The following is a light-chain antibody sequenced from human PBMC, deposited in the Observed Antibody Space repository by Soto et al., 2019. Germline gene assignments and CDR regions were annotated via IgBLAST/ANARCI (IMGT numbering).Light chain of an antibody. V-gene: IGKV1-9*01. CDR2: AAS. J-gene: IGKJ4*01. CDR3: QQVNNFPALT. CDR1: QGINSY. Sequence: DIQLTQSPSFLSASVGDRVTITCRASQGINSYLVWYQQKPGKAPKLLIYAASTLQSGVPSRFSGSGSGTEFTLTISSLQPQDFATYYCQQVNNFPALTFGGGTKVEIK.